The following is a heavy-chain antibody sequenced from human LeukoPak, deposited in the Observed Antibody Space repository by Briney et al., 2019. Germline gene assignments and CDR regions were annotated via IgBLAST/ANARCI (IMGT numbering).Heavy chain of an antibody. D-gene: IGHD6-13*01. CDR2: IYTSGST. CDR3: ARRVRQIYSSSFGAWFDP. V-gene: IGHV4-4*09. J-gene: IGHJ5*02. CDR1: GGSISSYY. Sequence: PSETLSLTCTVSGGSISSYYWSWIRQPPGKGLEWIGYIYTSGSTNYNPSLKSRVTISVDTPKNQFSLKLSSVTAADTAVYYCARRVRQIYSSSFGAWFDPWGQGTLVTVSS.